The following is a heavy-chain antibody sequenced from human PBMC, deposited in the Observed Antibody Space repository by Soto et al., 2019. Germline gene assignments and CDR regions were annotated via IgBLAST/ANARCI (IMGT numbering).Heavy chain of an antibody. J-gene: IGHJ4*02. Sequence: VRLSCAASGFAFSSYEMNWVRQAPGKGLEWVSYISSSGSTIYYADSVKGRFTISRDNAKNSLYLQMNSLRAEDTAVYYCAREFGYSYGYDYWGQGTLVTVS. CDR1: GFAFSSYE. CDR2: ISSSGSTI. V-gene: IGHV3-48*03. D-gene: IGHD5-18*01. CDR3: AREFGYSYGYDY.